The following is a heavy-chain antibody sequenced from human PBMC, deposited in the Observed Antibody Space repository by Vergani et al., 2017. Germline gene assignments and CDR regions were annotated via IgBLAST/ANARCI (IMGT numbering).Heavy chain of an antibody. CDR1: GFTFSSYA. Sequence: EVQLLESGGGLVQPGGSLRLSCAASGFTFSSYAMSWVRQAPGKGLEWVSAISGSGGSTYYADSVKGRFTISRDNSKNTLYLQMNSLRAEDTAVYYCARDLTSWGGSGWYFHPDAFDIWGQGTMVTVSS. D-gene: IGHD6-19*01. V-gene: IGHV3-23*01. J-gene: IGHJ3*02. CDR2: ISGSGGST. CDR3: ARDLTSWGGSGWYFHPDAFDI.